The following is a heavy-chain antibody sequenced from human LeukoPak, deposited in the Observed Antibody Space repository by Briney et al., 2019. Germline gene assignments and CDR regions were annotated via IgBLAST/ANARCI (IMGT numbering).Heavy chain of an antibody. J-gene: IGHJ4*02. V-gene: IGHV1-2*02. CDR1: GYTFTGHD. CDR2: INPNSGGT. Sequence: ASVTVSCKASGYTFTGHDMHWVRQAPGQRPEWVGWINPNSGGTHYAQKFQGRVTMTRDTSISTAYMEVTRLGSDDTAVYYCTLYNYWGQGTLVTVSS. D-gene: IGHD5-24*01. CDR3: TLYNY.